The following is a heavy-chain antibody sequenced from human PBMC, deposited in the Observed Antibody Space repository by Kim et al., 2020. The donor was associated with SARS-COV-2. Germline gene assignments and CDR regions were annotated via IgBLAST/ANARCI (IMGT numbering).Heavy chain of an antibody. V-gene: IGHV1-69*02. CDR3: SGSRTVPAATFDP. J-gene: IGHJ5*02. Sequence: APRFQGRVTITADKSTSTAYMGLRSLRSEDTAVYYCSGSRTVPAATFDPWGQGTLVTVSS. D-gene: IGHD2-2*01.